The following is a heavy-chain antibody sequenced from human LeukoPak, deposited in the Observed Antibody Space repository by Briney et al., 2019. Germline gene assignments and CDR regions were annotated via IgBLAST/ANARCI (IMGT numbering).Heavy chain of an antibody. CDR3: ARGEGIGGYFDY. J-gene: IGHJ4*02. Sequence: KPSETLSLTCAVYGGSFSGYYWSWIRQPPGKGLEWIGYIYYSGSTNYNPSLKSRVTISVDTSKNQFSLKLSSVTAADTAVYYCARGEGIGGYFDYWGQGTLVTVSS. D-gene: IGHD4-23*01. CDR2: IYYSGST. V-gene: IGHV4-59*01. CDR1: GGSFSGYY.